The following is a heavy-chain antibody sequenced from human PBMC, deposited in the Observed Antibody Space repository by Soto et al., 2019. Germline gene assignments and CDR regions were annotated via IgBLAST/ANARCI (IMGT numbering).Heavy chain of an antibody. CDR3: ARDREAGDRAHYYYCGMDV. D-gene: IGHD7-27*01. J-gene: IGHJ6*02. CDR2: IIPIFGTA. CDR1: GGTFSSYA. V-gene: IGHV1-69*01. Sequence: QVQLVQSGAEVKKPGSSVKVSCKASGGTFSSYAISWVRQAPGQGLEWMGGIIPIFGTANYAQKFQGRVTITADESTSTAYMELSSLRSEDTAVYYCARDREAGDRAHYYYCGMDVWGQGTTVTVSS.